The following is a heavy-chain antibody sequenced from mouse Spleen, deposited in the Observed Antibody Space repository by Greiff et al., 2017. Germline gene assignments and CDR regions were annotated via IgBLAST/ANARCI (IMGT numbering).Heavy chain of an antibody. J-gene: IGHJ3*01. D-gene: IGHD2-10*01. CDR3: ASYYGNSWFAY. V-gene: IGHV1-82*01. CDR2: IYPGDGDT. Sequence: QVQLKQSGPELVKPGASVKISCKASGYAFSSSWMNWVKQRPGKGLEWIGRIYPGDGDTNYNGKFKGKATLTADKSSSTAYMQLSSLTSEDSAVYFCASYYGNSWFAYWGQGTLVTVSA. CDR1: GYAFSSSW.